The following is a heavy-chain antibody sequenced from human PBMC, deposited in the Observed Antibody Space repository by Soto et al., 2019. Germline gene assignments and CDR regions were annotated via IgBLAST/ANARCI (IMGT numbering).Heavy chain of an antibody. V-gene: IGHV3-48*03. CDR1: GFTFSSYE. D-gene: IGHD2-8*01. J-gene: IGHJ6*02. Sequence: PGGSLRLSCAASGFTFSSYEMNWVRQAPGKGLEWVSYISSSGSTIYYADSVKGRFTISRDNAKNSLYLQMNSLRAEDTAVYYCARCFQWYYGMDVWGQGTTVTVSS. CDR3: ARCFQWYYGMDV. CDR2: ISSSGSTI.